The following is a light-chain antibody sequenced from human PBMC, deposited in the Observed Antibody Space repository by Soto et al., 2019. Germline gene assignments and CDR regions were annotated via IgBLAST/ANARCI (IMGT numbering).Light chain of an antibody. V-gene: IGKV3-20*01. Sequence: EIVLTQSPGTLSLSPGERVTLSCRASQRVSSSYLAWYQQKPGQAPRLLIYDASSRATGIPDRFSGSGSGTDFTLTISRLEPEDSAVYYCQQYGSSPYTFGQGIKLEIK. CDR2: DAS. J-gene: IGKJ2*01. CDR3: QQYGSSPYT. CDR1: QRVSSSY.